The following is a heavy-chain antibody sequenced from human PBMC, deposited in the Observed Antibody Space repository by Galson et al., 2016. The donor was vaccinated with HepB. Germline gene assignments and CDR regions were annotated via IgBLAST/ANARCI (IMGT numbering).Heavy chain of an antibody. Sequence: SLRLSCAASGFTFNSYGMHWVRQAPGKGLEWVAVIWFNGSNKYYADSVKGRFTISRDNSKNTLYLLMNSLRAEDTVVYYCARVYDRSDFWLNYAIDVRGQGTRVTVSS. CDR3: ARVYDRSDFWLNYAIDV. V-gene: IGHV3-33*03. CDR2: IWFNGSNK. D-gene: IGHD3-22*01. CDR1: GFTFNSYG. J-gene: IGHJ3*01.